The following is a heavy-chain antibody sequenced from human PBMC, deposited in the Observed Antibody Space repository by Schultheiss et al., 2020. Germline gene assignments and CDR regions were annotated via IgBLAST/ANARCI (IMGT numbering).Heavy chain of an antibody. CDR2: INSDGSST. D-gene: IGHD3-9*01. CDR3: AREDFGFDWLLSTDYYYGMDV. J-gene: IGHJ6*02. V-gene: IGHV3-74*01. Sequence: GGSLRLSCAASGFTFSSYWMHWVRQAPGKGLVWVSRINSDGSSTSYADSVKGRFTISRDNAKNTLYLQMNSLRAEDTAVYYCAREDFGFDWLLSTDYYYGMDVWGQGTTVTVSS. CDR1: GFTFSSYW.